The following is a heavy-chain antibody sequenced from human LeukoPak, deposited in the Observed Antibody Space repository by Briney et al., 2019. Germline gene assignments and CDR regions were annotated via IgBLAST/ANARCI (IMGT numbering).Heavy chain of an antibody. CDR3: ARGNVYYDILTGYYRVVAGFDY. D-gene: IGHD3-9*01. V-gene: IGHV4-34*01. Sequence: SETLSLTCAVYGGSFSGYYWSWIRQPPGKGLEWIGEINHSGSTNYNPSLKSRVTISVDTSKNQFSLKLSSVTAADTAVYYCARGNVYYDILTGYYRVVAGFDYWGQGTLVTVSS. CDR2: INHSGST. CDR1: GGSFSGYY. J-gene: IGHJ4*02.